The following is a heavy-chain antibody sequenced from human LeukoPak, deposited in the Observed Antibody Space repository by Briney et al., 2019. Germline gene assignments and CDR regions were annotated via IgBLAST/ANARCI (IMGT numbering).Heavy chain of an antibody. V-gene: IGHV3-48*01. D-gene: IGHD6-19*01. CDR3: AREVVQWLPNWFDP. Sequence: GGSLRLSCAASGFTFSSYSMNWVRQAPGKGLEWVSYISSSSSTIYYADSVKGRFTISRDNAKNSLYLQMNSLRAEDTAVYYCAREVVQWLPNWFDPWGQGTLVTVSS. CDR2: ISSSSSTI. J-gene: IGHJ5*02. CDR1: GFTFSSYS.